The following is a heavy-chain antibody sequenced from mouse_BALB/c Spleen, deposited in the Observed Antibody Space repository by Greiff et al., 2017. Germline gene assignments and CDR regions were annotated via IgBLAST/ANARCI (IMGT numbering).Heavy chain of an antibody. CDR2: ISSGGGNT. CDR3: AREFITTATWCFDV. D-gene: IGHD1-2*01. Sequence: EVKLMESGGGLVKPGGSLKLSCAASGFTFSSYTMSWVRQTPEKRLEWVATISSGGGNTYYPDSVKGRFTISRDNAKNNLYLQMSSLRSEDTALYYCAREFITTATWCFDVWGAGTTVTVSS. J-gene: IGHJ1*01. V-gene: IGHV5-9*03. CDR1: GFTFSSYT.